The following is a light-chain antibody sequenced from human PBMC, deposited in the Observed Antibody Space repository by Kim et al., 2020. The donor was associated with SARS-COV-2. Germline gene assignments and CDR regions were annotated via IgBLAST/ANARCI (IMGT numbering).Light chain of an antibody. V-gene: IGLV3-21*04. Sequence: SEAPGKTARITCGGNNIGSKSVHWYQQKPGQAPVLVIYYDSDRPSGIPERFSGSNSGNTATLTISRVEAGDEADYYCQVWDSSSEVFGGGTQLTVL. CDR1: NIGSKS. CDR2: YDS. CDR3: QVWDSSSEV. J-gene: IGLJ3*02.